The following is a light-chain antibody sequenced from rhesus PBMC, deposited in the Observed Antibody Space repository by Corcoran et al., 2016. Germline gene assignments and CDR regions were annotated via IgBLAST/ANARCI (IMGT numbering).Light chain of an antibody. J-gene: IGKJ2*01. CDR2: DAS. CDR1: QGISNY. CDR3: QPGDSNPYS. V-gene: IGKV1S15*01. Sequence: DIQMTQSPSSLSAAVGDTVTITCRASQGISNYLAWYQQKPGKAPKPLLYDASNLERGVSSRFSGGGSGTDFTLTISSLQPEDFAICYCQPGDSNPYSFGQGTKVEIK.